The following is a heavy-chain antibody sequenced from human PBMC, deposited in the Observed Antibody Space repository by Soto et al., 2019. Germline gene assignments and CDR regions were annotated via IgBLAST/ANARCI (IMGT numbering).Heavy chain of an antibody. CDR2: MNTNTNTT. D-gene: IGHD2-15*01. J-gene: IGHJ5*02. CDR3: AREVVEVAETTSLWLDP. V-gene: IGHV1-8*01. Sequence: QVKLVQPGAEVKKPGASVKVSCKASGYTFTSYDIHWVRQATGQGLEWMGWMNTNTNTTDCAQKFQGRVTLTWNTSISTAYMELSSLKFDDTAVYYCAREVVEVAETTSLWLDPWGLGTLVTVSS. CDR1: GYTFTSYD.